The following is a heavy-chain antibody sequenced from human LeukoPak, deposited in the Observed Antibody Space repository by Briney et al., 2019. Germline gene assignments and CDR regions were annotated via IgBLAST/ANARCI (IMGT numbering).Heavy chain of an antibody. CDR2: INHSGST. CDR3: ARGDSSGWYRDY. V-gene: IGHV4-34*01. CDR1: GGSFSGYY. J-gene: IGHJ4*02. Sequence: PSETLSLTCAVYGGSFSGYYWSWIRQPPGKGLEWIGEINHSGSTNYNPSLKSRVTISVDTSKNQFSLKLSSVTAADTAVYYCARGDSSGWYRDYWGQGTLVTVSS. D-gene: IGHD6-19*01.